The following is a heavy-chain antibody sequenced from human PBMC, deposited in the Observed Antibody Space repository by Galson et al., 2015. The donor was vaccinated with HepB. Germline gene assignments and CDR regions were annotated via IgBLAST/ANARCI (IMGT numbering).Heavy chain of an antibody. J-gene: IGHJ6*02. CDR1: GFTISGYW. Sequence: SLRLSCAASGFTISGYWMHWVRQAPGKGLVWVSRISGDGSTTNYADSVKGRFTISRDSAKNMVYLQMNSLRAEDTALYYCARDPGQSPSGVWGQGTTVTVSS. CDR3: ARDPGQSPSGV. D-gene: IGHD6-19*01. V-gene: IGHV3-74*01. CDR2: ISGDGSTT.